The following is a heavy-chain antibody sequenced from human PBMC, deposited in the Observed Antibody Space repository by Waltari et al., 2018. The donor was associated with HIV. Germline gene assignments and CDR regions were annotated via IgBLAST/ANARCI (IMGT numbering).Heavy chain of an antibody. J-gene: IGHJ4*02. V-gene: IGHV4-59*01. CDR2: IYYSGST. CDR3: ARGGIYYDSSGSFDY. D-gene: IGHD3-22*01. CDR1: GGSISSYY. Sequence: QVQLQESGPGLVKPSETLSLTCTVSGGSISSYYWSWIRQPPGKGLEWIGYIYYSGSTNYNPSLKSRVTISVDTSKNQFSLKLSSVTAADTAVYYCARGGIYYDSSGSFDYWGQGTLVTVSS.